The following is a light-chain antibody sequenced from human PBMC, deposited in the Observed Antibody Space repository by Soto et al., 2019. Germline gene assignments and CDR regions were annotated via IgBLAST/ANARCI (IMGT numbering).Light chain of an antibody. V-gene: IGKV3-20*01. Sequence: EIVLMQSPGTLSLSPGERATLSCRASQSISSNYLAWYQQKPGQAPRLLIDGASSRATGIPDRFSGGGSGTAFTITISRLEPEDFAVYYCQQYWSSPPLTFGGGTKLEIK. J-gene: IGKJ4*01. CDR3: QQYWSSPPLT. CDR2: GAS. CDR1: QSISSNY.